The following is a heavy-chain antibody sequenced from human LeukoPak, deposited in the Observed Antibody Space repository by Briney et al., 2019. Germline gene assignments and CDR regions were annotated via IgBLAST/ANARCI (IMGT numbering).Heavy chain of an antibody. D-gene: IGHD3-22*01. Sequence: GRSLRLSCAASGFIFSSYAMHWARQAPGKGLEWVATISYDGDNKYYADSAKGRFTISRDNSKNTLYLQMNSLRAEDTAVYYCARGRNLVAISGYFDYWGQGTLVTVSS. V-gene: IGHV3-30-3*01. CDR1: GFIFSSYA. J-gene: IGHJ4*02. CDR2: ISYDGDNK. CDR3: ARGRNLVAISGYFDY.